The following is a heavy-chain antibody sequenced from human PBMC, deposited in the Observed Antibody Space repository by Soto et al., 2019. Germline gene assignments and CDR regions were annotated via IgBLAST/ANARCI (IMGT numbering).Heavy chain of an antibody. CDR3: AKDVGGAASIPLQFDP. CDR2: ISGSGAST. J-gene: IGHJ5*02. D-gene: IGHD2-15*01. Sequence: EVQLLESGGGLVQPGGSLRLSCATSGFTFSSYAMTWVRQAPGKGLEWVSAISGSGASTYYADSVEGRFTISRDNSKKKLFLQMSSLRVEDTAVYYCAKDVGGAASIPLQFDPWGQGTLVTVSS. V-gene: IGHV3-23*01. CDR1: GFTFSSYA.